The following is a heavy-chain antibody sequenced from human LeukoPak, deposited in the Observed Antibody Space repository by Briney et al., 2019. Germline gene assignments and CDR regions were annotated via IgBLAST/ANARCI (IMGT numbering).Heavy chain of an antibody. CDR1: GFTFSSYW. V-gene: IGHV3-74*01. D-gene: IGHD3-3*01. J-gene: IGHJ4*02. Sequence: GGSLRLSCAASGFTFSSYWMHWVRQTPGKGPMWVSRINSDGSSIGYGDSVKGRFTIFRDIAKNTLYLQVNSLRAEDTAVYYCARVGGVAGRAIDYWGQGTLVTVSS. CDR2: INSDGSSI. CDR3: ARVGGVAGRAIDY.